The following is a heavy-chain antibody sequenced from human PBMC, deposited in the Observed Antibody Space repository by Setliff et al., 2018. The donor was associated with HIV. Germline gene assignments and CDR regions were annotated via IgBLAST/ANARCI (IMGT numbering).Heavy chain of an antibody. CDR2: IFYSGST. CDR1: GGSISSHY. J-gene: IGHJ5*02. V-gene: IGHV4-59*04. CDR3: ARLRGSSTWYTGNWFDP. Sequence: PSETLSLTCTVSGGSISSHYWSWIRLPPLKGLEWIGNIFYSGSTYYNPSLKSRVTISVDTSKNQFSLRLSSVTAADTAVYYCARLRGSSTWYTGNWFDPWGQGTLVTVSS. D-gene: IGHD6-13*01.